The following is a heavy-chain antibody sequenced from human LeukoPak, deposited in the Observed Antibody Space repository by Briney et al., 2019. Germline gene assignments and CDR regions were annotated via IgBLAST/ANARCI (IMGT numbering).Heavy chain of an antibody. J-gene: IGHJ3*02. V-gene: IGHV3-7*01. CDR2: INQGGSNK. D-gene: IGHD6-25*01. Sequence: PGGSLRLSCAASGFTFSAFWMTWVRQAPGKGLEWVGIINQGGSNKYYGASLKGRFAISRDNAENSLYLQINSLSAEDTAVYYCARDQRAFDIWGQGTMVTVSS. CDR1: GFTFSAFW. CDR3: ARDQRAFDI.